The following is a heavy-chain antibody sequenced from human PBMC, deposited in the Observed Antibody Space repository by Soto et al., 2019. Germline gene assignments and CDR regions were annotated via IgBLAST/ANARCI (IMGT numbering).Heavy chain of an antibody. CDR2: IYWDDDK. D-gene: IGHD3-10*01. J-gene: IGHJ4*02. CDR1: GFSLSTSGVG. Sequence: QITLKESGPPLVKPTQTLTLTCTFSGFSLSTSGVGVGWIRQPPGKALEWLALIYWDDDKRYSPSLKSRLTITKDTSKNQVVLTMTNMDPVDTATYYCAHRFLTYPGRKRFGELFTISVGFDYWGQGTLVTVSS. V-gene: IGHV2-5*02. CDR3: AHRFLTYPGRKRFGELFTISVGFDY.